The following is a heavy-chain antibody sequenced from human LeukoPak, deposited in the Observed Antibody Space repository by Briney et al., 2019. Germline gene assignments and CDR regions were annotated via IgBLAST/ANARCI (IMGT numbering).Heavy chain of an antibody. CDR3: ARDRVRRRGDAFDI. Sequence: SETLSLTCTVSGGSISSYYWSWIRQPPGKGLEWIGYIYYSGSTNYNPSLKSRVTISVDTSKNQFSLKLSSVTAADTAVYYCARDRVRRRGDAFDIWGQGTMVTVSS. D-gene: IGHD3-10*01. V-gene: IGHV4-59*01. CDR1: GGSISSYY. CDR2: IYYSGST. J-gene: IGHJ3*02.